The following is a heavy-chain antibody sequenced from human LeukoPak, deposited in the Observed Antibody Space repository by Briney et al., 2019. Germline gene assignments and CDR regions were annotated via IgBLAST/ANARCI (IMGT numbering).Heavy chain of an antibody. CDR2: ISSSSTTI. CDR1: GFTFSSYG. D-gene: IGHD3-3*01. Sequence: QPGGSLRLSCAASGFTFSSYGMNWVRQAPGKGLEWVSYISSSSTTIYYADSVKGRFTISRDNAKNSLYLQMSSQRAEDTAVYYYATSSRQNRDLAFDYWGQGTLVTVSS. CDR3: ATSSRQNRDLAFDY. V-gene: IGHV3-48*01. J-gene: IGHJ4*02.